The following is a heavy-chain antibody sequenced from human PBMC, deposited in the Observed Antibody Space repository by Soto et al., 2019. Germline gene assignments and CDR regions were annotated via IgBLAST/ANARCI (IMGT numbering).Heavy chain of an antibody. D-gene: IGHD3-10*01. CDR2: VYSGGAT. J-gene: IGHJ4*02. CDR3: ARVPGRL. V-gene: IGHV3-53*02. CDR1: GFSVSRNY. Sequence: QLVETGGGWIQPGTSLTLSCAASGFSVSRNYMTGVRQAPGKGLEWVSFVYSGGATFYADSVKGRFILSRDDSQNTMYLQMNNLRAEDTAVYYCARVPGRLWGRGTLVTVAS.